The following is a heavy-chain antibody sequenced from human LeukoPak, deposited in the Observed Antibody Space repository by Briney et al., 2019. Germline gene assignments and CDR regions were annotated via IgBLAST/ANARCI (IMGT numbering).Heavy chain of an antibody. CDR3: ARVGSDV. J-gene: IGHJ6*02. Sequence: ASVKVSCKVSGYTLTELSMHWVRQAPGQGLEWMGGIIPIFGTANYAQKFQGRVTITADESTSTAYMELSSLRSEDTAVYYCARVGSDVWGQGTTVTVSS. CDR2: IIPIFGTA. CDR1: GYTLTELS. V-gene: IGHV1-69*13. D-gene: IGHD1-26*01.